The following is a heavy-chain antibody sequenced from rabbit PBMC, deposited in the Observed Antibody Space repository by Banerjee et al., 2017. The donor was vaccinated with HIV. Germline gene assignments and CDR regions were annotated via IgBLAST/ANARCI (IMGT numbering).Heavy chain of an antibody. V-gene: IGHV1S45*01. CDR2: INTSSGNT. D-gene: IGHD8-1*01. Sequence: QQQLVESGGDLVKPEGSLTLTCTASAFSFSNKYVMCWVRQAPGKGLEWIACINTSSGNTVYATWAKGRFTISKTSSTTVTLQMTSLTAADTATYFCARGWDVGSSYLDWLDLWGPGTLVTVS. CDR3: ARGWDVGSSYLDWLDL. J-gene: IGHJ6*01. CDR1: AFSFSNKYV.